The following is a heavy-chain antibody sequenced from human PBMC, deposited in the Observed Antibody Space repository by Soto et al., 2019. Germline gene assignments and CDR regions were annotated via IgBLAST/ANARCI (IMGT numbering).Heavy chain of an antibody. D-gene: IGHD5-12*01. J-gene: IGHJ6*02. CDR1: GFTFSSYA. CDR3: ARDFYRFNSGYGFSMDG. Sequence: GGSLRLSCAASGFTFSSYAMHRVRQAPGKGLEWVAVISYDGSNKYYADSVKGRFTISRDNSKNTLYLQMNSLRAEDTAVYYCARDFYRFNSGYGFSMDGRAQRTTDTGSS. CDR2: ISYDGSNK. V-gene: IGHV3-30-3*01.